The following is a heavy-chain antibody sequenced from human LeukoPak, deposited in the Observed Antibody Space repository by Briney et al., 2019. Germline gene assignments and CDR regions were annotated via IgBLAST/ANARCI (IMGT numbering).Heavy chain of an antibody. CDR3: ARENGDYVRYFDL. CDR1: GYTFTSNY. J-gene: IGHJ2*01. D-gene: IGHD4-17*01. V-gene: IGHV1-46*01. CDR2: INPSGGST. Sequence: ASVKVSCKAFGYTFTSNYMHWVRQAPGQGLEWMGIINPSGGSTSYAQKFQGRVTMTRDTSTSTVYMELSSLRSEDTAVYYCARENGDYVRYFDLWGRGTLVTVSS.